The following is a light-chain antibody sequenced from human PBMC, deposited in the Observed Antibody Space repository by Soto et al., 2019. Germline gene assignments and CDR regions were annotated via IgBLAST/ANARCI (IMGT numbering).Light chain of an antibody. CDR2: YEI. CDR1: NIGSQS. V-gene: IGLV3-21*04. J-gene: IGLJ2*01. Sequence: SYELTQPPSVSVAPGETARITCGGNNIGSQSVHWYQQKPGQAPVLVIFYEIDRPSGIPERFSGSNYGNTATLTITRVDAADEADYYCHVWYSDSDHPVFGGGTKLTVL. CDR3: HVWYSDSDHPV.